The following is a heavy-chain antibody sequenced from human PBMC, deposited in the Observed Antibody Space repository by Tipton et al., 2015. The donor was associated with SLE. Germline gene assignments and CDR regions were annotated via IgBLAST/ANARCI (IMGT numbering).Heavy chain of an antibody. V-gene: IGHV3-23*01. CDR3: AILGTGWKNDAFDI. Sequence: SLRLSCAASGFTFNIHGMTWVRQAPGKGLEWVSGISGGGGGTYYADSVKGRFSASRDNSKNTLYLQMNSLRADDTAVYYCAILGTGWKNDAFDIWGQGTMVTVSS. J-gene: IGHJ3*02. CDR2: ISGGGGGT. D-gene: IGHD6-19*01. CDR1: GFTFNIHG.